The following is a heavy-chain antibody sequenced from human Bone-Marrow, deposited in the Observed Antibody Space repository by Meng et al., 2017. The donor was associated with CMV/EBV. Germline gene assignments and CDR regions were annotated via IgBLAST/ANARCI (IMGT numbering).Heavy chain of an antibody. V-gene: IGHV3-7*01. D-gene: IGHD3-3*01. CDR1: GFTFSSYW. CDR2: IKQDGSEK. Sequence: GESLKISCAASGFTFSSYWMSWVRQAPGKGLEWVANIKQDGSEKYYVDSVKGRFTISRDNAKNSLYLQMNSLRAEDTAVYYCARGTRPGYYDFWSGYYSGGYYYGMDVWGQGTTVTGSS. J-gene: IGHJ6*01. CDR3: ARGTRPGYYDFWSGYYSGGYYYGMDV.